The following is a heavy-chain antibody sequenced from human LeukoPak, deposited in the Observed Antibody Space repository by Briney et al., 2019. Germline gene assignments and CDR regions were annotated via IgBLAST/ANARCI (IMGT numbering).Heavy chain of an antibody. CDR2: ISAYNGNT. CDR3: ARDYLGGSWDY. Sequence: ASVKVSCKASGGTFSNYGISWVRQAPGQGLEWMGWISAYNGNTNYAQKLQGRVTMTTDTSTSTAYMELRSLRSDDTAVYYCARDYLGGSWDYWGQGTLVTVSS. J-gene: IGHJ4*02. D-gene: IGHD1-26*01. V-gene: IGHV1-18*01. CDR1: GGTFSNYG.